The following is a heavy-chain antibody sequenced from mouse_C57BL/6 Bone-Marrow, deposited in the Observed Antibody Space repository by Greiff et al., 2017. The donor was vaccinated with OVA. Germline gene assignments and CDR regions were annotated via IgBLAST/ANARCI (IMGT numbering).Heavy chain of an antibody. CDR3: ARRDYYGNLDWYFDV. D-gene: IGHD2-1*01. Sequence: EVQLQESGGDLVKPGGSLKLSCAASGFTFSSYGMSWVRQTPDKRLEWVATISSGGSYTYYPDSVKGRFTISRDNAKNTLYLQMISLKSEDTAMYYCARRDYYGNLDWYFDVWGTGTTVTVSS. CDR1: GFTFSSYG. V-gene: IGHV5-6*01. CDR2: ISSGGSYT. J-gene: IGHJ1*03.